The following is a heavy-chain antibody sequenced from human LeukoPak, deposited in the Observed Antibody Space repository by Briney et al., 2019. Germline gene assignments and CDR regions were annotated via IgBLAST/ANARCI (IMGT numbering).Heavy chain of an antibody. Sequence: ASVKVSCKASGYTFTSYGISWVRQAPGQGREWMGWISAYNGKINYAQKLQGRVTMTTDTSTSTAYMELRSLRSDDTAVYYCARGLEWEPYFDYWGQGTLVTVSS. V-gene: IGHV1-18*01. J-gene: IGHJ4*02. CDR3: ARGLEWEPYFDY. CDR2: ISAYNGKI. CDR1: GYTFTSYG. D-gene: IGHD1-26*01.